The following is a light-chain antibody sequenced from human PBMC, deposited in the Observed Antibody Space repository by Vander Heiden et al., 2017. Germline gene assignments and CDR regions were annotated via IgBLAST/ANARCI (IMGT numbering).Light chain of an antibody. V-gene: IGKV1-39*01. CDR3: QQRGT. CDR1: QSITRY. Sequence: DIQMTQSPSFLSASVGDRVTITCRASQSITRYLNWYQQKPGKAPKLLIYDASSLQSGVQSRFSGSGSGTDFTLTISSLQPEDFATYYGQQRGTFGPGTKVDV. CDR2: DAS. J-gene: IGKJ3*01.